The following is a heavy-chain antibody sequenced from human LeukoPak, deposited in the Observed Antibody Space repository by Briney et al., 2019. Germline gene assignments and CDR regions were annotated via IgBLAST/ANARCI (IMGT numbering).Heavy chain of an antibody. J-gene: IGHJ2*01. D-gene: IGHD2-2*01. CDR3: VGRCTSCARYFDL. CDR1: GFTFTGSA. V-gene: IGHV3-73*01. Sequence: GGSLRLSCAASGFTFTGSAMHWVRQASGKGLEWVSNIRSKVDNYATGYAASVKGRFTISRDDSRNTAYLQLNSLKTEDTAVYYCVGRCTSCARYFDLWGRGTLVTVSS. CDR2: IRSKVDNYAT.